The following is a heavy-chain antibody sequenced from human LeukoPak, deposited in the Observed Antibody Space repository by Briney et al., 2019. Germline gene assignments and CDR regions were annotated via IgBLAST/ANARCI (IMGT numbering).Heavy chain of an antibody. V-gene: IGHV1-46*01. CDR3: AREGIFGEGLKIFDY. J-gene: IGHJ4*02. Sequence: ASVKVSCKASGYTFTSYYMHWVRQAPGQGLGWMGIINPSGGSTSYAQKFQGRVTMTRDTSTSTVYMELSSLRSEDTAVYYCAREGIFGEGLKIFDYWGQGTLVTVSS. D-gene: IGHD3-3*01. CDR1: GYTFTSYY. CDR2: INPSGGST.